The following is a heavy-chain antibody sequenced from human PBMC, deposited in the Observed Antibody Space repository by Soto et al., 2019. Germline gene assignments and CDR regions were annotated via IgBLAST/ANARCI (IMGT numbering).Heavy chain of an antibody. CDR3: AREERQNWFDP. Sequence: PSETLSLTCTVSGGSISSYYWSWIRQPPGKGLEWIGEIYYSGSTNYNPSLKSRVTISVDTSKNQFSLKLSSVTAADTAVYYCAREERQNWFDPWGQGTLVTVSS. D-gene: IGHD1-1*01. V-gene: IGHV4-59*12. J-gene: IGHJ5*02. CDR2: IYYSGST. CDR1: GGSISSYY.